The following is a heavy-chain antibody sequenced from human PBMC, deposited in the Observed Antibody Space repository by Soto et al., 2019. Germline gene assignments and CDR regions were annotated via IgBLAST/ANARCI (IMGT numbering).Heavy chain of an antibody. CDR3: AFGVRPGYPAAMLHNWFDP. CDR2: INAGNGNT. V-gene: IGHV1-3*01. CDR1: GYTFTSYA. D-gene: IGHD2-2*01. J-gene: IGHJ5*02. Sequence: GASVKVSCKASGYTFTSYAMHWVRQAPGQRLERMGWINAGNGNTKYSQKFQGRVTITRDTSASTAYMELSSLRSEDTAVYYCAFGVRPGYPAAMLHNWFDPWGQGTLVTVSS.